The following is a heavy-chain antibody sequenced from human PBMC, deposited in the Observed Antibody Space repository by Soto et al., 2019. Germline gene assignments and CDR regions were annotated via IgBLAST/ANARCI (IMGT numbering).Heavy chain of an antibody. D-gene: IGHD2-21*02. J-gene: IGHJ4*02. CDR3: ARGGHIAVVTASFDN. CDR1: GYTFNTYY. V-gene: IGHV1-46*02. CDR2: IHPSGGGT. Sequence: QVQLVQSGAEVRKPGASVKVSCKPSGYTFNTYYLHWLRQAPGQALEWMGVIHPSGGGTTYAQKFLGRVTVTRDTSTTTVVMELSSLRSDDTAVYYCARGGHIAVVTASFDNWGQGTLVTVSS.